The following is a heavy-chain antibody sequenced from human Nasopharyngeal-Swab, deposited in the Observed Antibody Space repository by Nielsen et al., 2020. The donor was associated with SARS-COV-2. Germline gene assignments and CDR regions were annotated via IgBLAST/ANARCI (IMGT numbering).Heavy chain of an antibody. CDR1: GFTFDDYA. CDR2: ISWNSGSI. CDR3: ATTGMGRGYFDY. Sequence: GKSLKISCAASGFTFDDYAMHWVRQAPGKGLEWVSGISWNSGSIGYADSVKGRFTISRDNAKNSLYLQMNSLRAEDTALYYCATTGMGRGYFDYWGQGTLVTVSS. V-gene: IGHV3-9*01. J-gene: IGHJ4*02. D-gene: IGHD3-10*01.